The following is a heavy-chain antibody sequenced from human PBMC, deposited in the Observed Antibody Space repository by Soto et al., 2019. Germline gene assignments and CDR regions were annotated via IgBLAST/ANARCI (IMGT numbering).Heavy chain of an antibody. Sequence: QVHLVQSGVEVKPPGASVKVSCQASGSTFFTYDISWVRQAPGQGLEWMGWISTYSGDTKYAQKFQGRVTMTTDTSTTTAYLELRSLRSDDTAVYYCARHHGPTTSETWFDPWGQGTLVTVSS. D-gene: IGHD5-12*01. CDR3: ARHHGPTTSETWFDP. CDR2: ISTYSGDT. J-gene: IGHJ5*02. V-gene: IGHV1-18*01. CDR1: GSTFFTYD.